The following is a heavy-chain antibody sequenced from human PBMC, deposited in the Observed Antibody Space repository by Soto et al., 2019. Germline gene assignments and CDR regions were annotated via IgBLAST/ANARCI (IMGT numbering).Heavy chain of an antibody. V-gene: IGHV1-69*06. Sequence: KFAGKSFGYACNVYGIHWLLKTNGQGLEWMGGLIPIYNAPYYAQKFQGRVTITADKSTPTVHLELSSLRSEDTAVYFCARVQEPHLGHSGLAVLGQGTTVPVSS. CDR3: ARVQEPHLGHSGLAV. J-gene: IGHJ6*02. CDR2: LIPIYNAP. CDR1: GYACNVYG. D-gene: IGHD1-1*01.